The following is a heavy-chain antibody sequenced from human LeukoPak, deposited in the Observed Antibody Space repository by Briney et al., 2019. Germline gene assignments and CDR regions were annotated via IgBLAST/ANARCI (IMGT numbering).Heavy chain of an antibody. V-gene: IGHV1-18*01. CDR3: ARDHVFPIVVVPAASYYFDY. Sequence: ASVKVSCKASGYTFTSYGISWVRQAPGQGLEWMGWISAYNGNTNYAQKLQGRVTMTTDTSTSTAYMELRSLRSDDTAVYYCARDHVFPIVVVPAASYYFDYWGQGTLATVSS. CDR2: ISAYNGNT. J-gene: IGHJ4*02. D-gene: IGHD2-2*01. CDR1: GYTFTSYG.